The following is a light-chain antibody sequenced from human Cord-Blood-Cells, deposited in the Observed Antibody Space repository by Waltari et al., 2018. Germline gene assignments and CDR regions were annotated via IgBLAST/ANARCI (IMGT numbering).Light chain of an antibody. CDR1: QGISSY. CDR3: QQYYSYPRT. J-gene: IGKJ1*01. CDR2: AAS. Sequence: AIRMTQSPSSLSASTRGRVTITCRASQGISSYLAWYQQKPGKAPKLLIYAASTLQSGVPSRFSGSGSGTDFTLTISCLQSEDFATYYCQQYYSYPRTFGQGTKVEIK. V-gene: IGKV1-8*01.